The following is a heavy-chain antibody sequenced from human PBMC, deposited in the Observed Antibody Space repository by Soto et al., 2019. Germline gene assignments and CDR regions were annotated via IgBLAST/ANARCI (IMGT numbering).Heavy chain of an antibody. V-gene: IGHV4-34*08. J-gene: IGHJ5*02. CDR1: GGIFSGYY. Sequence: SETLRLTWAVSGGIFSGYYWSWIRQPPGKGLEWIGEINHSGSTNYNPSLKSRVTISVDTSKNQFSLKLSSVTVADTAIYFCKRAYGDNRDWFDPWGQGTQVTGSS. D-gene: IGHD4-17*01. CDR2: INHSGST. CDR3: KRAYGDNRDWFDP.